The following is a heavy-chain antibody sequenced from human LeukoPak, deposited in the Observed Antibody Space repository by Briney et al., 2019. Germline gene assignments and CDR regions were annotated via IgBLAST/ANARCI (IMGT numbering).Heavy chain of an antibody. CDR2: ISSSGSTI. V-gene: IGHV3-48*03. Sequence: GGSLRLSCAASGFTFSSYEMNWVRQAPGKGLEWVSYISSSGSTIYYADSVKGRFTISRDNAKNSLYLQMNSLRAEDTAVYYCARGCRYDSSGYYYESFDYWGQGTLVTVSS. CDR3: ARGCRYDSSGYYYESFDY. D-gene: IGHD3-22*01. CDR1: GFTFSSYE. J-gene: IGHJ4*02.